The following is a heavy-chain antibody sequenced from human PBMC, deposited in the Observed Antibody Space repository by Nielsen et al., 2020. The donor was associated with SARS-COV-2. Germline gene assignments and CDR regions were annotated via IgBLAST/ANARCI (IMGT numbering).Heavy chain of an antibody. Sequence: GESLKISCAASGFTFSSYSMNWVRQAPGKGLEWASSISSSSSYIYYADSVKGRFTISRDNAKNSLYLQMNSLRAEDTAVYYCARDSYSYGYDYWGQGTLVTVSS. CDR2: ISSSSSYI. CDR1: GFTFSSYS. V-gene: IGHV3-21*01. D-gene: IGHD5-18*01. J-gene: IGHJ4*02. CDR3: ARDSYSYGYDY.